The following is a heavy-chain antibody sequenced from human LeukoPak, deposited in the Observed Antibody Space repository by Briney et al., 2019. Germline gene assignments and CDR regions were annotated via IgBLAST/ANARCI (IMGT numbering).Heavy chain of an antibody. V-gene: IGHV3-48*01. D-gene: IGHD3-3*01. CDR3: ARDGPYYDFWSSNAFDI. CDR2: ISSSSSTI. Sequence: PGGSLRLSCAASGFTFSSYSMNWVRQAPGKGLEWVSYISSSSSTIYYADSVKGRFTISRDNAKNSLYLQMNSLRAEDTAVYYCARDGPYYDFWSSNAFDIWGQGTMVTVSS. J-gene: IGHJ3*02. CDR1: GFTFSSYS.